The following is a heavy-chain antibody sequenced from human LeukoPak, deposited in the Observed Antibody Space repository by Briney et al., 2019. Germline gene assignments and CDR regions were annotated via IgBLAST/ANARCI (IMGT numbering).Heavy chain of an antibody. CDR2: ITGSDGSS. CDR3: AKWGDYDILTGYYVPDY. J-gene: IGHJ4*02. CDR1: GFTFTNYA. Sequence: GTSLRLSCVASGFTFTNYAMSWVRQAPGKGLEWVSAITGSDGSSYYADSVKGRFTISRDNSKNTLYLQVNSLRAEDTAVYYCAKWGDYDILTGYYVPDYWGQGSLVTVSS. V-gene: IGHV3-23*01. D-gene: IGHD3-9*01.